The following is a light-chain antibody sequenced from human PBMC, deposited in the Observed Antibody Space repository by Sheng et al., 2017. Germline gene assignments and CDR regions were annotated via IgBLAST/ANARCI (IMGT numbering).Light chain of an antibody. CDR2: DVS. CDR3: CSYSGSYTVV. J-gene: IGLJ2*01. V-gene: IGLV2-11*01. Sequence: QSALTQPRSVSGSPGQSVTISCTGTSSDVGGYNYVSWYQQHPGKAPKFMIYDVSKRPSGVPDRFSGSKSGNTASLTISGLQAEDEADYYCCSYSGSYTVVLGGGTKLTVL. CDR1: SSDVGGYNY.